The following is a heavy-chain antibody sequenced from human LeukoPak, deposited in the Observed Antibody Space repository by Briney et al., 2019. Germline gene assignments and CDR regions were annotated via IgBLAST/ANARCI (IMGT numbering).Heavy chain of an antibody. D-gene: IGHD3-22*01. CDR3: AGPLSSSGDYYYFDY. CDR2: INPSGGST. CDR1: GYTFTGYY. J-gene: IGHJ4*02. Sequence: ASVKVPCTSSGYTFTGYYMHWVRQAPGQGLEWMGIINPSGGSTSYAQKFQGRVTMTRDTSTSTVYMELSSLRSEDTAVYYCAGPLSSSGDYYYFDYWGQGTLVTVSS. V-gene: IGHV1-46*01.